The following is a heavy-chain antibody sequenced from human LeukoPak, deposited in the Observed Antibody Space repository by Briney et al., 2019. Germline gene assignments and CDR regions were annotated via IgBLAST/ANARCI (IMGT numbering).Heavy chain of an antibody. CDR2: ISWNSGSI. D-gene: IGHD6-19*01. CDR3: AKTYSSGWYSFDY. Sequence: PGGSLRLSCAASGFTFDDYAMHWVRQAPGKGLEWVSGISWNSGSIGYADSVKGRFTISRDNAKNSLYLQMNSLRAEDTALYYCAKTYSSGWYSFDYWGQGTLVTVSS. CDR1: GFTFDDYA. J-gene: IGHJ4*02. V-gene: IGHV3-9*01.